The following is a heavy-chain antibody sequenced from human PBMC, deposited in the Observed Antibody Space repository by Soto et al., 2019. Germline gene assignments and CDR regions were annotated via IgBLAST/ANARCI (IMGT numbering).Heavy chain of an antibody. D-gene: IGHD1-26*01. CDR2: HYSGGST. Sequence: GGSLRLSCAISGFSVSSNYLSWVRQAPGKGLEWVSVHYSGGSTYYADSVQGRFTISRDKSNNTLYLKMRRGRAEDTAVYFCARHRHPPGRVGVTSSFEPWGQGTLVNVST. CDR3: ARHRHPPGRVGVTSSFEP. CDR1: GFSVSSNY. V-gene: IGHV3-53*01. J-gene: IGHJ5*02.